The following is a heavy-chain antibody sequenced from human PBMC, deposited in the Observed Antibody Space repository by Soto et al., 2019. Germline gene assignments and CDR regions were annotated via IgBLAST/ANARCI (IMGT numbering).Heavy chain of an antibody. CDR1: GGTFNNYA. V-gene: IGHV1-69*01. CDR2: IIPTFGTG. J-gene: IGHJ6*02. D-gene: IGHD3-10*01. CDR3: ASFDGTLVRGGRSSPYEMDV. Sequence: QVLLVQSGPEVKKPGSSVKVSCKASGGTFNNYAINWVRQAPGKGLEWMGGIIPTFGTGNHAQKFQGRVTVTADESTTTDYMELNSLRSEDTAIYYCASFDGTLVRGGRSSPYEMDVWGQGTMVIVSS.